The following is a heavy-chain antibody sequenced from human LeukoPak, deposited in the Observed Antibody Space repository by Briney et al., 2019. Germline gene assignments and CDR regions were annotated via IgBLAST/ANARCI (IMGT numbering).Heavy chain of an antibody. J-gene: IGHJ4*02. CDR1: GFTFSSYS. CDR3: ARDRDYDFDY. D-gene: IGHD4/OR15-4a*01. CDR2: ISSSSTI. V-gene: IGHV3-48*01. Sequence: GGSLRLSCAASGFTFSSYSMNWVRQAPGKGLEWVSYISSSSTIYYADSVKGRFTISRDNAKNSLYLQMNSLKAEDTAVYYCARDRDYDFDYWGQGTLVTVSS.